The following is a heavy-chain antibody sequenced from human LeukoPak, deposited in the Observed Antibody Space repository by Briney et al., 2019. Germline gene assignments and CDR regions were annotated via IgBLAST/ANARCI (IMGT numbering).Heavy chain of an antibody. D-gene: IGHD6-13*01. CDR2: IGTAGDT. CDR1: GFTFSSYD. V-gene: IGHV3-13*01. CDR3: ARRIAAAAAPYYFDY. Sequence: GGSLRLSCAASGFTFSSYDMHWVRQATGKGLEWVSAIGTAGDTYYPGSVKGRFTISRENAKNTLYLQMNSLRAEGTAVYYCARRIAAAAAPYYFDYWGQGTLVTVSS. J-gene: IGHJ4*02.